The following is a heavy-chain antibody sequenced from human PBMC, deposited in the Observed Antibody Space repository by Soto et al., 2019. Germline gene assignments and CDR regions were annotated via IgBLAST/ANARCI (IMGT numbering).Heavy chain of an antibody. J-gene: IGHJ6*02. CDR1: GFTFSSYW. Sequence: EVQLVESGGGLVQPGGSLRLSCAASGFTFSSYWMHWVRQAPGKGLVWVSRSNSDGRSTGYADSVKGRFTISRDNAKNTLYLQMNSLRAEDTAVYYCAREYSGSWYGMDVWGQGTTVTVSS. D-gene: IGHD6-13*01. CDR2: SNSDGRST. CDR3: AREYSGSWYGMDV. V-gene: IGHV3-74*01.